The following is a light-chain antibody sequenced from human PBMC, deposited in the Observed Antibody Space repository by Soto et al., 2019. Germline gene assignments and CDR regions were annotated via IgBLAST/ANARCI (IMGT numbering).Light chain of an antibody. V-gene: IGLV2-8*01. CDR2: EVS. Sequence: QSALTQPPSSSGSPGQSGTISCTGTSSDVGGYNYISWYQHHPGKAPKLMIYEVSQRPSGVPDRFSGSKSGNTASLTVSGLQAEDEADYYCTSYAGSNNRGVFGSGTKLTVL. CDR3: TSYAGSNNRGV. CDR1: SSDVGGYNY. J-gene: IGLJ1*01.